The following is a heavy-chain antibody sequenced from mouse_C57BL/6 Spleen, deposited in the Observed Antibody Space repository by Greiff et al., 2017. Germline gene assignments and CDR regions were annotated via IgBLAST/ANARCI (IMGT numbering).Heavy chain of an antibody. CDR3: ARREGFDYYGSSFAY. V-gene: IGHV1-18*01. J-gene: IGHJ3*01. CDR2: INPNNGGT. D-gene: IGHD1-1*01. Sequence: VQLVESGPELVKPGASVKIPCKASGYTFTDYNMDWVKQSHGKSLEWIGDINPNNGGTIYNQKFKGKATLTVDKSSSTAYMELRSLTSEDTAVYYCARREGFDYYGSSFAYWGQGTLVTVSA. CDR1: GYTFTDYN.